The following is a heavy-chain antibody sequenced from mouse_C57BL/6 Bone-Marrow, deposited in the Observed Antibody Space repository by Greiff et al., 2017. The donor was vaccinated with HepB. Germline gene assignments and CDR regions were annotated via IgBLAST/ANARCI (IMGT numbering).Heavy chain of an antibody. Sequence: EVMLVESGGGLVKPGGSLKLSCAASGFTFSDYGMHWVRQAPEKGLEWVAYISSGSSTIYYADTVKGRFTISRDNAKNTLFLQMTSLRSEDTAMYYCARLFTTVVATYWYFDVWGTGTTVTVSS. CDR3: ARLFTTVVATYWYFDV. CDR2: ISSGSSTI. D-gene: IGHD1-1*01. V-gene: IGHV5-17*01. J-gene: IGHJ1*03. CDR1: GFTFSDYG.